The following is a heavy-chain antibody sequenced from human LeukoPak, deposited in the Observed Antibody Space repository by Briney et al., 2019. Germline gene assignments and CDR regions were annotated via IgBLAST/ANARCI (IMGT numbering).Heavy chain of an antibody. CDR2: ISGSGGST. CDR1: GFTFSSYE. CDR3: ASSPVGATRGY. V-gene: IGHV3-23*01. Sequence: GGSLRLSCAASGFTFSSYEMNWVRQAPGKGLEWVSAISGSGGSTYYADSVKGRFTISRDNSKNTLYLQMNSLRAEDTAVYYCASSPVGATRGYWGQGTLVTVSS. J-gene: IGHJ4*02. D-gene: IGHD1-26*01.